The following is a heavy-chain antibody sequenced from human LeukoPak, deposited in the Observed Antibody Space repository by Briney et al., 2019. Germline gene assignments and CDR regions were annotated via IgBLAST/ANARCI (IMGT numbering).Heavy chain of an antibody. Sequence: PGGSLRLSCAASGFTFSNAWMSWVRQAPGKGLVWVSRIKTDGGSTTYADSVKGRFTISRDNAKNTLYLQMNSLRAEDTAVYYCARDLSYGFDYWGQGTLVTVS. D-gene: IGHD1-26*01. CDR2: IKTDGGST. J-gene: IGHJ4*02. V-gene: IGHV3-74*01. CDR3: ARDLSYGFDY. CDR1: GFTFSNAW.